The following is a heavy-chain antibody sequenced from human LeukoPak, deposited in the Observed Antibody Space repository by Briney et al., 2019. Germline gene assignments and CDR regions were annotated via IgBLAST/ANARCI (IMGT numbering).Heavy chain of an antibody. CDR3: ARDYSSTSRNAFDI. J-gene: IGHJ3*02. CDR2: ISGSDGST. Sequence: GGSLRLSCAASGFIFSNYAMNWVRQAPGKGLEWVSVISGSDGSTYYADSVKGRFTISRDNAKNSLYLQMNSLRAEDTAVYYCARDYSSTSRNAFDIWGQGTMVTVSS. D-gene: IGHD2-2*01. V-gene: IGHV3-23*01. CDR1: GFIFSNYA.